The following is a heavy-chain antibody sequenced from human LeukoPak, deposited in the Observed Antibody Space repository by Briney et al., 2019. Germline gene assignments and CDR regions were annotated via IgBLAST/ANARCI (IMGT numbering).Heavy chain of an antibody. CDR3: ARDTTVASGMQY. Sequence: SETLSLTCTVSGGSLSTFSWSWIRQFPGKGLEWFGSIYIKSTNYNPSLKSRVAISVDTSKNQFSLRLDSVTTADAAVYYWARDTTVASGMQYWGQGTLVTVSS. V-gene: IGHV4-59*01. J-gene: IGHJ4*02. D-gene: IGHD6-19*01. CDR2: IYIKST. CDR1: GGSLSTFS.